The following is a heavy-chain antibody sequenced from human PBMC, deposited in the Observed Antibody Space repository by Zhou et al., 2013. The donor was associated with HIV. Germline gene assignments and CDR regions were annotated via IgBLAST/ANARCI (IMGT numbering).Heavy chain of an antibody. Sequence: QVQLVQSGAEVKKPGASVKVSCKASGYTFTRHYIHWVRQAPGQGLEWMGVINSGGHNIHYAQKFQGRVTMTRDTSTSTVYMELSGLSSEDTATYYCARDHSTTEWEKPVWWCDPWGQGTLVIVSS. CDR1: GYTFTRHY. CDR2: INSGGHNI. V-gene: IGHV1-46*01. D-gene: IGHD1-26*01. CDR3: ARDHSTTEWEKPVWWCDP. J-gene: IGHJ5*02.